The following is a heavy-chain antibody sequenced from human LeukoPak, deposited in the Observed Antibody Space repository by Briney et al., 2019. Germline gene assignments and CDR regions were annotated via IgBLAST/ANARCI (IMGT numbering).Heavy chain of an antibody. Sequence: ASVKVSCKASGYTFTSCGISWVRQAPGQGLEWMGWISAYNGNTNCAQKLQGRVTMTTDTSTSTAYMELRSLRSDDTAVYYCARAGYYDFWSGGRYYYYGMDVWGQGTTVTVSS. V-gene: IGHV1-18*01. D-gene: IGHD3-3*01. J-gene: IGHJ6*02. CDR2: ISAYNGNT. CDR3: ARAGYYDFWSGGRYYYYGMDV. CDR1: GYTFTSCG.